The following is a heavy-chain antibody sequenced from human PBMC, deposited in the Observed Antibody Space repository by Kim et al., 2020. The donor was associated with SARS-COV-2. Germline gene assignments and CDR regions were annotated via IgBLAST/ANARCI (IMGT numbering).Heavy chain of an antibody. CDR3: AKDRIAEAGTGYLGYGMDV. Sequence: GGSLRLSCAASGFTFSSYAMSWVRQAPGKGLEWVSAISGSGGSTYYADSVKGRFTISRDNSKNTLYLQMNSLRAEDTAVYYCAKDRIAEAGTGYLGYGMDVWGQGTTVTVSS. J-gene: IGHJ6*02. CDR2: ISGSGGST. V-gene: IGHV3-23*01. CDR1: GFTFSSYA. D-gene: IGHD6-19*01.